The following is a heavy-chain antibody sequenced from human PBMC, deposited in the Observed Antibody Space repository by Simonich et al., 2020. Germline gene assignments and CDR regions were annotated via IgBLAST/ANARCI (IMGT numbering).Heavy chain of an antibody. CDR3: ARWAYSSSYFDY. CDR1: GGSISSSSYY. Sequence: QLQLQESGPGLEKPSETLSLTCTVSGGSISSSSYYLGWIRPPQGKGLEWIGSIYSSGSTYYNPSLKSRVTISVDTSKNQFSLKLSSGTAADTAVYYCARWAYSSSYFDYWGQGTLVTVSS. CDR2: IYSSGST. D-gene: IGHD6-6*01. J-gene: IGHJ4*02. V-gene: IGHV4-39*01.